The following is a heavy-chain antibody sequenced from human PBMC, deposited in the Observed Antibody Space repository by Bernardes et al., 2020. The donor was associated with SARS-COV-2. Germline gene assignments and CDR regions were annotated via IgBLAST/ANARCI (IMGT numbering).Heavy chain of an antibody. J-gene: IGHJ4*02. Sequence: GASLKISCKDPGYSFTSYWIGWVRQMPGKGLEWMGIIYPGDSDTRYSPSFQGQVTISADKSISTAYLQWNSLKASDTARYYCAGLGGGCSDGSCYFRNWGQGTLVTVSS. CDR3: AGLGGGCSDGSCYFRN. CDR1: GYSFTSYW. CDR2: IYPGDSDT. V-gene: IGHV5-51*01. D-gene: IGHD2-15*01.